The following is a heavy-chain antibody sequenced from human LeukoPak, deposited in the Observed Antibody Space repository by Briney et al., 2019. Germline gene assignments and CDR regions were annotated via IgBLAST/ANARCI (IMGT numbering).Heavy chain of an antibody. D-gene: IGHD2-2*01. V-gene: IGHV3-48*02. CDR3: ATDCDSTSCFDY. CDR2: ISSSSSTI. J-gene: IGHJ4*02. CDR1: GFTFSSYS. Sequence: GGSLRLSCAASGFTFSSYSMNWVRQAPGRGLEWVSYISSSSSTIYYADSVKGRFTISRDNAKNSLYLQMNSLRDEDTAVYYCATDCDSTSCFDYWGQGALVTVSS.